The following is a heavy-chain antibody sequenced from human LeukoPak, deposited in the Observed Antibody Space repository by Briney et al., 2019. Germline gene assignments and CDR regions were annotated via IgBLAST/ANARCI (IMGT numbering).Heavy chain of an antibody. V-gene: IGHV3-72*01. Sequence: GGSLRLSCAASGFTSSDHAMDWVRQAPGKGLEWVGRIRNKANSYTTEYAASVQGRFTVSRDDSKNSLYLQMNSMKTEDTAVYYCTRLVGANDWGQGTLVTVSS. CDR2: IRNKANSYTT. CDR3: TRLVGAND. CDR1: GFTSSDHA. D-gene: IGHD1-26*01. J-gene: IGHJ4*02.